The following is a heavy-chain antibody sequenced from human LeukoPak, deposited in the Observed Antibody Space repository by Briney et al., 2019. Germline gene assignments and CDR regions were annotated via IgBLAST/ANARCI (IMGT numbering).Heavy chain of an antibody. CDR2: INTGGSTT. J-gene: IGHJ4*02. V-gene: IGHV3-74*01. CDR1: GFTFSSYW. D-gene: IGHD5-24*01. CDR3: SRDLRGRDDY. Sequence: GGSLRLSCAASGFTFSSYWMRWVRQAPGKGRGWVSRINTGGSTTDYADCVKGRFTISRDNAKNTLYLQMNSLRAEDTAVYYCSRDLRGRDDYWGQGILVIVSS.